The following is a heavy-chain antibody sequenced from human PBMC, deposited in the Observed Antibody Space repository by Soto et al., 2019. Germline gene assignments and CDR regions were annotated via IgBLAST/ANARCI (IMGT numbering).Heavy chain of an antibody. CDR2: ITPILGIP. V-gene: IGHV1-69*02. D-gene: IGHD4-17*01. Sequence: QVQLVQSGAEVRKPGSSVKVSCTTFGATLSNYIISWVRLAPGQGLEWMGRITPILGIPNYSQKFQDRVTITADRSTKTVYMELSSLRSEDTAVYYCARGGAVDYGDYNYWGQGTLVTVSS. CDR3: ARGGAVDYGDYNY. CDR1: GATLSNYI. J-gene: IGHJ4*02.